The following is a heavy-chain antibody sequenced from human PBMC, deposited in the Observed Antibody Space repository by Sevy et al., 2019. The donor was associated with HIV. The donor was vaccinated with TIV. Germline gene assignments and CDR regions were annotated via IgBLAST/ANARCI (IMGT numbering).Heavy chain of an antibody. J-gene: IGHJ4*02. CDR2: INHSGST. CDR3: AGRLGSVDY. D-gene: IGHD3-16*01. CDR1: SGSFSAYY. V-gene: IGHV4-34*01. Sequence: SETLSLTCAVYSGSFSAYYWSWIRQPPGKGLEWIGEINHSGSTNYNPSLKSRVTISLHTSKNQFSLKLSSVTAADTAVYYCAGRLGSVDYWGQGTLVTVSS.